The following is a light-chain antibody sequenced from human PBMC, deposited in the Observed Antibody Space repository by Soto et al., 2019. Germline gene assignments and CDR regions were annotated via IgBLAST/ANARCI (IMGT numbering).Light chain of an antibody. CDR2: KAS. J-gene: IGKJ1*01. Sequence: DIQMTQSPSTLSASVGDRVTITCRASQSINNWLAWYQQKPGKAPKLLIYKASNLDIGVPSRFSGSGSGTDFTITISSLQPDYFATYYCQQYDTYWTFGQGTKVEIK. V-gene: IGKV1-5*03. CDR3: QQYDTYWT. CDR1: QSINNW.